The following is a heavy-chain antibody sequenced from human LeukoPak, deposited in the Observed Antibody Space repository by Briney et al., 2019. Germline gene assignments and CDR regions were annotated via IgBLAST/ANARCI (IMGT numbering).Heavy chain of an antibody. J-gene: IGHJ5*02. Sequence: KASETLSLTCTVSGGSISSGSYYWSWIRQPAGKGLEWIGRIYTSGSNNYNPSLKSRVTISVDTSINQYSLKLSPVTAAAPAVYYCESARDDYVWGSYRSHNWFDPWGQGTLVTVSS. D-gene: IGHD3-16*02. V-gene: IGHV4-61*02. CDR3: ESARDDYVWGSYRSHNWFDP. CDR1: GGSISSGSYY. CDR2: IYTSGSN.